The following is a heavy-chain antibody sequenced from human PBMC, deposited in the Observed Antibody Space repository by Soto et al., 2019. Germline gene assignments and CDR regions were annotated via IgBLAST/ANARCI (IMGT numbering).Heavy chain of an antibody. Sequence: KPSETLSLTCAVFGGSFSGYYWSWIRQPPGKGLEWIGEINHSGSTNYNPSLKSRVTISVDTSKNQFSLKLSSVTAADTAVYYCARGRRGILPATHDYWGQGTLVTVSS. CDR3: ARGRRGILPATHDY. J-gene: IGHJ4*02. V-gene: IGHV4-34*01. CDR2: INHSGST. D-gene: IGHD3-16*01. CDR1: GGSFSGYY.